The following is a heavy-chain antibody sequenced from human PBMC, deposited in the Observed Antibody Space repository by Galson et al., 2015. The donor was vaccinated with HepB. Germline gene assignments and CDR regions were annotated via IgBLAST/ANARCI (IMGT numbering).Heavy chain of an antibody. CDR1: GFTFSSYG. CDR3: ARGGDQYYFDY. D-gene: IGHD4-17*01. J-gene: IGHJ4*02. V-gene: IGHV3-33*08. Sequence: SLRLSCAASGFTFSSYGMHWVRQAPGKGLEWVAVIWYDGSNKYYADSVKGRFTISRDNSKNTLYLQMNSLRAEDTAVYYCARGGDQYYFDYWGQGTLVTVSS. CDR2: IWYDGSNK.